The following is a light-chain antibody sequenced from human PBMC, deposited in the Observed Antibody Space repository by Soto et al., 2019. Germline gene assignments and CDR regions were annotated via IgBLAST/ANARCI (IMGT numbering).Light chain of an antibody. CDR3: GTWDTSLSAVV. J-gene: IGLJ2*01. Sequence: QSVLTQPPSVSAAPGQTVTISCSGSSSNIGKNYVSWYQRLPGTAPKLLIYDNNERSSGIPGRFSGSKSGTSATLGIAGLQTGDEADYYCGTWDTSLSAVVFGGGTKLTVL. CDR2: DNN. V-gene: IGLV1-51*01. CDR1: SSNIGKNY.